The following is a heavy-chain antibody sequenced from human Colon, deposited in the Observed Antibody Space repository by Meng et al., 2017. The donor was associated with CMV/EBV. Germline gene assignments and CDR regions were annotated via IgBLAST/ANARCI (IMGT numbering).Heavy chain of an antibody. CDR1: GYTFTSYD. V-gene: IGHV1-46*01. J-gene: IGHJ6*02. CDR3: AREWHGDYVGYYGMDV. Sequence: ASVKVSCKASGYTFTSYDINWVRQAPGQGLEWMGIINPSGGSTSYAQKFQGRVTMTRDTSTSTVYMELSSLRSEDTAVYYCAREWHGDYVGYYGMDVWGQGTTVTVSS. D-gene: IGHD4-17*01. CDR2: INPSGGST.